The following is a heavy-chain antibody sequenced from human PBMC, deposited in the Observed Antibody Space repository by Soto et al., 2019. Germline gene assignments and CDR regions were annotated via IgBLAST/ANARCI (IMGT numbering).Heavy chain of an antibody. Sequence: QVQLQESGPGLVKPSQTLSLTCTVSGGSISSGDYYWSWIRQPPGKGLEWIGYIYYSGSTYYNPSLKRRVXXSXDXXKNQFSLKLSSVTAADTAVYYCARAMGNSHDAFDIWGQGTMVTVSS. CDR2: IYYSGST. D-gene: IGHD3-10*01. CDR3: ARAMGNSHDAFDI. CDR1: GGSISSGDYY. J-gene: IGHJ3*02. V-gene: IGHV4-30-4*01.